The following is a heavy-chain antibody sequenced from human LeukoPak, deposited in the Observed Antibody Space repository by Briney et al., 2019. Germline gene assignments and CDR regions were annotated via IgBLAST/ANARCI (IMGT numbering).Heavy chain of an antibody. Sequence: SSETLSLTCTVSGGSISSFYCRWIRQPPGKQLEWIGYIHTNGNTNHNPPLKSRVTMSVDTSKNQFSLHLRSVTAADTAVYYCARLHDPQISFNWFDTWGQGTLVTVSS. CDR2: IHTNGNT. J-gene: IGHJ5*02. V-gene: IGHV4-4*09. D-gene: IGHD3-16*02. CDR3: ARLHDPQISFNWFDT. CDR1: GGSISSFY.